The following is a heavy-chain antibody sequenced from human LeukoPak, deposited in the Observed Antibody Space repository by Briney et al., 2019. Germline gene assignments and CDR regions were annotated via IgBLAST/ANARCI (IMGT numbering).Heavy chain of an antibody. J-gene: IGHJ4*02. V-gene: IGHV3-23*01. CDR2: ISGSGGST. D-gene: IGHD3-22*01. CDR1: GFTFSSYA. Sequence: GGSLRLSCAASGFTFSSYAMSWVRQAPGKGLEWVSAISGSGGSTYYADSVKGRFTISRDYSKNTLYLQMNSLRAEDTAVYYCAKARQRMIVVVSAIDYWGQGTLVTVSS. CDR3: AKARQRMIVVVSAIDY.